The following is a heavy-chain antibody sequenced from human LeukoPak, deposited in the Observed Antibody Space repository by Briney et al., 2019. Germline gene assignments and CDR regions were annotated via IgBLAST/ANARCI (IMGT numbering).Heavy chain of an antibody. J-gene: IGHJ4*02. V-gene: IGHV3-7*01. D-gene: IGHD1-1*01. CDR1: GGSISSYY. CDR2: IKQDGSEK. Sequence: PSETLSLTCTVSGGSISSYYWSWIRQPPGKGLEWVANIKQDGSEKYYLDSVKGRFTISRDNAKNSLYLQMNSLRAEDTAVYYCARDVYNMGDYWGQGTLVTVSS. CDR3: ARDVYNMGDY.